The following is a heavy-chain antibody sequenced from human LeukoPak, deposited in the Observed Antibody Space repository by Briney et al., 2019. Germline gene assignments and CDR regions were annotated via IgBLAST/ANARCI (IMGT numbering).Heavy chain of an antibody. J-gene: IGHJ4*02. Sequence: GGSLRLSCVASGCTFSAYWLTWVRQTPGKRLEWVANIKQDGSNIQYVDFVNGLSTIARDNAQSSLYLQMNTLRVEDTAIYYCVAGSGWLGDNWGQGTLVTVSS. CDR3: VAGSGWLGDN. V-gene: IGHV3-7*01. D-gene: IGHD6-19*01. CDR2: IKQDGSNI. CDR1: GCTFSAYW.